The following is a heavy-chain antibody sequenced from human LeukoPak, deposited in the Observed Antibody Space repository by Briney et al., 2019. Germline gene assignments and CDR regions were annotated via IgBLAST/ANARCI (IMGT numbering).Heavy chain of an antibody. V-gene: IGHV3-30*03. CDR1: GFTFSSYG. Sequence: GGSLRLSCAASGFTFSSYGMHWVRQAPGKGLEWVAVISYDGSNKYYADSVKGRFTISRDNSKNTLYLQMNSLRAEDTAVYYCARTAFIAALDYWGQGTLVTVSS. J-gene: IGHJ4*02. CDR2: ISYDGSNK. CDR3: ARTAFIAALDY. D-gene: IGHD6-6*01.